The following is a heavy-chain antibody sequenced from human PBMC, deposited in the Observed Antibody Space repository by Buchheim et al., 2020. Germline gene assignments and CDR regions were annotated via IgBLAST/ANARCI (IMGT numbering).Heavy chain of an antibody. CDR1: GFTFSSYS. D-gene: IGHD2/OR15-2a*01. CDR3: ARGLSASYNWFDP. CDR2: ISSSSSYI. J-gene: IGHJ5*02. Sequence: EVQLVESGGGLVKPGGSLRLSCAASGFTFSSYSMNWVRQAPGKGLEWVSSISSSSSYIYYADSVKGRFTISREHAKNSPYLQMNSLRAEDTAVYYCARGLSASYNWFDPWGQGTL. V-gene: IGHV3-21*01.